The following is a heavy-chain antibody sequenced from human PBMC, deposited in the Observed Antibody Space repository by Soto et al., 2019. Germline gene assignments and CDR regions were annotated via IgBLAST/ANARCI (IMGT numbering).Heavy chain of an antibody. CDR2: IYYSGST. D-gene: IGHD3-3*01. Sequence: QLQLQESGPGLVKPSETLSLTCTVSGGSISSSSYYWGWIRQPPGKGLEWIGSIYYSGSTYYNPSLKSRVTIAVDTSKNQFSLKLSSVTAADTAVYYCARHCRSMYYDFWSGYQGEVGAAFDIWGQGTMVTVSS. V-gene: IGHV4-39*01. CDR1: GGSISSSSYY. CDR3: ARHCRSMYYDFWSGYQGEVGAAFDI. J-gene: IGHJ3*02.